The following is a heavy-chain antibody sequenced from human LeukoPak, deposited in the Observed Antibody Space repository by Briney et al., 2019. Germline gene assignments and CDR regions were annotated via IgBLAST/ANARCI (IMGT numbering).Heavy chain of an antibody. CDR3: ARSDAFDF. CDR2: ISSGSTTI. Sequence: GGSLRLSCAASGFTFSSYGMHWVRQAPGKGLEWVSYISSGSTTIYYADSAKGRFTISRDNAKNSLYLQMNSLRAEDTAVYYCARSDAFDFWGQGTMVTVSS. V-gene: IGHV3-48*01. J-gene: IGHJ3*01. CDR1: GFTFSSYG.